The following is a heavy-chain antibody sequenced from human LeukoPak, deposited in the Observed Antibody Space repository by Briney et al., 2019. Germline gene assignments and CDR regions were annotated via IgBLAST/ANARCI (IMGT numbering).Heavy chain of an antibody. V-gene: IGHV1-69*13. CDR3: ARRIRNHFDY. CDR1: EGTFSSYA. J-gene: IGHJ4*02. CDR2: IIPIFGTA. Sequence: GASVKVSCKASEGTFSSYAISWVRQAPGQGLEWMGGIIPIFGTANYAQKFQGRVTITADESTSTAYMELSSLRSEDTAVYYCARRIRNHFDYWGQGTLVTVSS.